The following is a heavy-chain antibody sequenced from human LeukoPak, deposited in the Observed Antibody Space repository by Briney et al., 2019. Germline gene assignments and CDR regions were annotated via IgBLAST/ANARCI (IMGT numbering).Heavy chain of an antibody. V-gene: IGHV4-39*01. J-gene: IGHJ4*02. Sequence: SETLSLTCTVSGGSISSSSYYWGWIRQPPGKGLEWIGSIYYSGSTYYNPSLKRRVTISVDTSKNQFSLKLSSVTAADTAVYYCARGKAAAGMSWGQGTLVTVSS. CDR3: ARGKAAAGMS. D-gene: IGHD6-13*01. CDR2: IYYSGST. CDR1: GGSISSSSYY.